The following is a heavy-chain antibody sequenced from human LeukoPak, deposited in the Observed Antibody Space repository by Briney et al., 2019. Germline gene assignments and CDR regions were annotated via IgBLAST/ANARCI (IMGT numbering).Heavy chain of an antibody. CDR3: ARDRREGYSYAPGYFDY. CDR1: GFTFSSYW. J-gene: IGHJ4*02. V-gene: IGHV3-21*01. CDR2: ISSSSSYI. D-gene: IGHD5-18*01. Sequence: PGGSLRLSCAASGFTFSSYWMSWVRQAPGKGLEWVSSISSSSSYIYYADSVKGRFTISRDNAKNSLYLQMNSLRAEDTAVYYCARDRREGYSYAPGYFDYWGQGTLVTVSS.